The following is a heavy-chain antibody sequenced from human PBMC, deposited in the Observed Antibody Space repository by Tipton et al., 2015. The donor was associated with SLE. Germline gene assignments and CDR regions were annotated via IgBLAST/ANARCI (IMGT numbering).Heavy chain of an antibody. CDR2: LHYSGRT. Sequence: TLSLTCNVSGGSMGSYYWTWIRPPPGKGLEWIGYLHYSGRTSYNPSLKSRVTLSEDPSKNQISLKLRSVTTADTAVYYCARMRYYYDNSVTHREDYQYWGQGTLVTVSS. V-gene: IGHV4-59*01. CDR1: GGSMGSYY. D-gene: IGHD3-22*01. CDR3: ARMRYYYDNSVTHREDYQY. J-gene: IGHJ1*01.